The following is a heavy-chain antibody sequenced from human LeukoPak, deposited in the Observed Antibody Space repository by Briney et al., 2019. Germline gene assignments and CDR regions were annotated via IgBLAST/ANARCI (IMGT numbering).Heavy chain of an antibody. V-gene: IGHV4-38-2*02. CDR2: FYHSGKT. CDR3: ARVRYFDTTGYYYDFDP. D-gene: IGHD3-22*01. J-gene: IGHJ5*02. CDR1: GYSITTGYY. Sequence: SETLSLTCTVSGYSITTGYYWGWIRQPPGKGLEWIGDFYHSGKTYYNPSLKSRLTISVDTSRNQFSLTVRSVTAADTAVYYCARVRYFDTTGYYYDFDPWGQGTLVTVSS.